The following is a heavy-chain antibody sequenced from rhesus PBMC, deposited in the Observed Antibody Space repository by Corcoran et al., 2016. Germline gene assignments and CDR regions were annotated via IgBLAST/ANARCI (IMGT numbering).Heavy chain of an antibody. Sequence: QVQLQESGPGLVKPSETLSLTCAVSGGSISSNSWSWIRQSPGKGLEYIGYIYGGSGSTSYNPSLKSRVTISTDTSKNQFSLKLSSVTAADTAVYYCARSVYSSGWYFDYWGQGVLVTVSS. CDR2: IYGGSGST. CDR1: GGSISSNS. V-gene: IGHV4-147*01. J-gene: IGHJ4*01. D-gene: IGHD6-31*01. CDR3: ARSVYSSGWYFDY.